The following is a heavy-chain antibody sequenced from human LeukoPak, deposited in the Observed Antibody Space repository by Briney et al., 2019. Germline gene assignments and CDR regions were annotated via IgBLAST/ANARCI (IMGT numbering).Heavy chain of an antibody. CDR1: GFTFSSYA. J-gene: IGHJ4*02. CDR2: ISGSGGST. V-gene: IGHV3-23*01. CDR3: AKGVVVMVLGSYFDY. Sequence: GGSLRLSCAASGFTFSSYAMSWVRQAPGKGLEWVSAISGSGGSTYYADSVKGRFTISRDNSKNTLYLQMNSLRAEDTAVYYCAKGVVVMVLGSYFDYWGQGTLVTVSS. D-gene: IGHD3-22*01.